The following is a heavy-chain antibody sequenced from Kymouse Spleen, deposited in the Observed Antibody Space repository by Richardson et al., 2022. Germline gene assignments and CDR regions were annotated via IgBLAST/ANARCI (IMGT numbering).Heavy chain of an antibody. CDR2: TRNKANSYTT. J-gene: IGHJ4*02. V-gene: IGHV3-72*01. CDR3: APPHDISSY. CDR1: GFTFSDHY. Sequence: EVQLVESGGGLVQPGGSLRLSCAASGFTFSDHYMDWVRQAPGKGLEWVGRTRNKANSYTTEYAASVKGRFTISRDDSKNSLYLQMNSLKTEDTAVYYCAPPHDISSYWGQGTLVTVSS. D-gene: IGHD3-9*01.